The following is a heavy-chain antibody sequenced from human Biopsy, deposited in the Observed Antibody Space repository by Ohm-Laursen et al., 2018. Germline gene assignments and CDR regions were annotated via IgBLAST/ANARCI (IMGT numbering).Heavy chain of an antibody. J-gene: IGHJ2*01. V-gene: IGHV4-31*01. Sequence: SDTLPLTCTVSGGSVSSGGFYWSWIRRHPGKGLEWIRYIYYSGTTYYNPSLKSLVTISVDTSKNQFSLKLNSVTAADTAVYYCARRPYGGTRYWYFDLWGRGTLVTVSS. CDR1: GGSVSSGGFY. CDR3: ARRPYGGTRYWYFDL. D-gene: IGHD4-23*01. CDR2: IYYSGTT.